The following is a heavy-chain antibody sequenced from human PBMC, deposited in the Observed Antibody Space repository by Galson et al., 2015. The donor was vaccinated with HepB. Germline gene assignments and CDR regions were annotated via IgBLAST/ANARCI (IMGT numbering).Heavy chain of an antibody. CDR3: AKEYDRSGPHFDY. D-gene: IGHD3-22*01. CDR1: GFTFSNYA. CDR2: ISGSGGST. J-gene: IGHJ4*02. V-gene: IGHV3-23*01. Sequence: SLRLSCAASGFTFSNYAMSWVRQAPGKGLKWVSVISGSGGSTYYADSVKGRFIISRDNSNNTLYLQMNSLRVEDTAVYYCAKEYDRSGPHFDYWGQGTLVTVSS.